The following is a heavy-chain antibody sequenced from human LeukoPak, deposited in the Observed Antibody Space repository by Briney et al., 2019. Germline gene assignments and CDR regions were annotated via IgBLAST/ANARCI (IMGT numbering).Heavy chain of an antibody. J-gene: IGHJ5*02. V-gene: IGHV1-18*01. D-gene: IGHD3-3*01. CDR1: GYTFTSYG. CDR2: ISAYNGNT. CDR3: AREERDTYYDFWSGYHTGMWYWFDP. Sequence: GASVEVSCKASGYTFTSYGISWVRQAPGQGLEWMGWISAYNGNTNYAQKLQGRVTMTTDTSTSTAYMELRSLRSDDTAVYYCAREERDTYYDFWSGYHTGMWYWFDPWGQGTLVTVSS.